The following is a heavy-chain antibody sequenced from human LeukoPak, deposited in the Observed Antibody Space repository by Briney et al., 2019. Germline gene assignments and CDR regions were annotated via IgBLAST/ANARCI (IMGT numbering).Heavy chain of an antibody. CDR3: ARGGYYDFWSGYWNSVDAFDI. V-gene: IGHV3-7*01. D-gene: IGHD3-3*01. CDR1: GFTFSSYW. Sequence: PGGSLRLSCAASGFTFSSYWMSWVRQAPGKGLEWVANIKQDGSEKYYVDSVKGRFTISRDNAKNSLYLQMNSLRAEDTAVYYCARGGYYDFWSGYWNSVDAFDIWGQGTMVTVSS. J-gene: IGHJ3*02. CDR2: IKQDGSEK.